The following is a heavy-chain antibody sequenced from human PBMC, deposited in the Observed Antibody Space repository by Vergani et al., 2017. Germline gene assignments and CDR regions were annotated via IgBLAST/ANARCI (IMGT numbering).Heavy chain of an antibody. J-gene: IGHJ4*02. CDR1: GFTFSGSA. CDR3: ACQPLVTTVTTGIGFDY. Sequence: EVQLVESGGGLVQPGGSLKLSCAASGFTFSGSAMHWVRQASGKGLEWVGRIRSKANSYATAYAASVKGRFTISRDDSKNTAYLQMNSLKTEDTAVYYCACQPLVTTVTTGIGFDYWGQGTLVTVSS. CDR2: IRSKANSYAT. D-gene: IGHD4-17*01. V-gene: IGHV3-73*02.